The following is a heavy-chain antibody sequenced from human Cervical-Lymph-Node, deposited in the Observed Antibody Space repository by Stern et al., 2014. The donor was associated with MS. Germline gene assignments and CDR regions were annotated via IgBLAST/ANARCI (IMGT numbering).Heavy chain of an antibody. CDR3: ARDRGPHAFDI. Sequence: VQLVQSGAEVKKPGASVNVSCKTSGYNFTIYYIHWVRQAPGQGLEWMGIINPSSGHTSNAQKFQGRVTLIRDTSTSTVHMALNSLRSDDTAVYFCARDRGPHAFDIWGQGTMVTVS. J-gene: IGHJ3*02. CDR2: INPSSGHT. CDR1: GYNFTIYY. D-gene: IGHD3-16*01. V-gene: IGHV1-46*01.